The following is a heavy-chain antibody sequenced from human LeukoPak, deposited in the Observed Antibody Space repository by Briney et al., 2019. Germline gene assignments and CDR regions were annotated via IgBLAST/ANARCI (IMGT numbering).Heavy chain of an antibody. CDR3: ARNPINTVALSY. D-gene: IGHD5-12*01. Sequence: SGPTLVKPTQTLTLTCTFSGFSLSTSGVGVGWIRQPPGQALEWLALIYWDDDKRYSTSLKSRLTITKDTSKNQVVLTMTNMDPVDTATYYCARNPINTVALSYWGQGTLVTVSS. V-gene: IGHV2-5*02. CDR1: GFSLSTSGVG. J-gene: IGHJ4*02. CDR2: IYWDDDK.